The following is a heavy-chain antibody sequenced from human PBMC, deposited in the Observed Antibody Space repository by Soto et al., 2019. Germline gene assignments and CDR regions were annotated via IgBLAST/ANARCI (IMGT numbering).Heavy chain of an antibody. Sequence: ASVKVSCEDCGYRFTNYGISWVRQAPGQGLEWMGWISGYNGNTIYAQNLQGRVTMTTDTPTNTAYMELRSLRSDDTAVYYCARGVGSGSYYNQYNWFDPWGQGTLVTVSS. CDR3: ARGVGSGSYYNQYNWFDP. J-gene: IGHJ5*02. CDR2: ISGYNGNT. D-gene: IGHD3-10*01. V-gene: IGHV1-18*01. CDR1: GYRFTNYG.